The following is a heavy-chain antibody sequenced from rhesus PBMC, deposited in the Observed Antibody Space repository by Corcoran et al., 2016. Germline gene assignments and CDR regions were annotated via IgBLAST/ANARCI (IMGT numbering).Heavy chain of an antibody. CDR2: IYGRSGRT. CDR3: AREDSWNFTPY. D-gene: IGHD1-1*01. Sequence: QVQLQESGPGVVKPSETLSLTCAVSGGSISSGYDWSWIRQPPGKGLEGIGYIYGRSGRTNYNPALKNRVTIPKDASKNQFSLKLSSVTAAATAVYYCAREDSWNFTPYWGQGVLVTVSA. J-gene: IGHJ4*01. CDR1: GGSISSGYD. V-gene: IGHV4-76*01.